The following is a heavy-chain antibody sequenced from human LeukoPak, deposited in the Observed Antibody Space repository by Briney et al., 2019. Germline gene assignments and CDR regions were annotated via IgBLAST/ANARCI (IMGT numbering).Heavy chain of an antibody. J-gene: IGHJ6*03. CDR1: GFTFSSYS. CDR2: ISSSSSYI. D-gene: IGHD3-10*01. Sequence: RGSLRLSCAASGFTFSSYSMNWVRQAPGKGLEWVSSISSSSSYIYYADSVKGRFTISRDNAKNSLYLQMNSLRAEDTAVCYCARAGYVGSGNYYYYMDVWGKGTTVTVSS. CDR3: ARAGYVGSGNYYYYMDV. V-gene: IGHV3-21*01.